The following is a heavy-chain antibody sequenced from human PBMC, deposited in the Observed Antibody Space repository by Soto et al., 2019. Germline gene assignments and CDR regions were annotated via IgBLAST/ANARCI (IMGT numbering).Heavy chain of an antibody. CDR2: ITGSGAGS. CDR3: AKAYSNSWPNDWFDP. D-gene: IGHD6-13*01. J-gene: IGHJ5*02. Sequence: EVQLLESGGGWLQPGGSLRLSCAASGFTFSSYAMNWVRQAPGKGLEWVSGITGSGAGSYYSDSVKGRFTISRDNSNNTLYLQMNSRRAEDTAVYYCAKAYSNSWPNDWFDPWGQGTLVTVSS. V-gene: IGHV3-23*01. CDR1: GFTFSSYA.